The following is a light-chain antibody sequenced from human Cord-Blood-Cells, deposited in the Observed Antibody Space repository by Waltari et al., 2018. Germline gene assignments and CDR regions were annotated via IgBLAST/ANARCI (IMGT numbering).Light chain of an antibody. V-gene: IGKV3-15*01. Sequence: IVMTQTPATLSVSPGERATLSCRASQRVSSNVAWYQQTPGQATRLLIYGASTMATGIPARFSGSGSGTEFTLTISSLQSEDFAVYYCQQYNNWPPRYTFGQGTKLEIK. J-gene: IGKJ2*01. CDR1: QRVSSN. CDR3: QQYNNWPPRYT. CDR2: GAS.